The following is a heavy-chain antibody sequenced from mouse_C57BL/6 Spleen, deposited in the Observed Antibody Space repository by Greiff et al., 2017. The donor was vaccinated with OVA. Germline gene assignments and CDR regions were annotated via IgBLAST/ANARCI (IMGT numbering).Heavy chain of an antibody. CDR3: ARGPYDYDAYYYAMDY. V-gene: IGHV5-17*01. CDR2: ISSGSSTI. Sequence: EVNLVESGGGLVKPGGSLKLSCAASGFTFSDYGMHWVRQAPEKGLEWVAYISSGSSTIYYADTVKGRFTISRDNAKNTLFLQMTSLRSEDMAMYYCARGPYDYDAYYYAMDYWGQGTSVTVSS. CDR1: GFTFSDYG. D-gene: IGHD2-4*01. J-gene: IGHJ4*01.